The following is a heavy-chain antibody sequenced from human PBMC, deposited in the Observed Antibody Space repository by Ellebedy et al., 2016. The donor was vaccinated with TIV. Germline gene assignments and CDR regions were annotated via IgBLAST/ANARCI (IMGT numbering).Heavy chain of an antibody. V-gene: IGHV4-59*08. CDR3: AGDYGAYFDY. D-gene: IGHD4-17*01. CDR2: NYYIGST. Sequence: MPSETLSLTCTVPGGSISSYYWSWIRQPPGKGLEWIGYNYYIGSTNYNPSLKSRVTISVDMSKNQFSLRLSSVTAADTAVYYCAGDYGAYFDYWGQGTLVTVSS. CDR1: GGSISSYY. J-gene: IGHJ4*02.